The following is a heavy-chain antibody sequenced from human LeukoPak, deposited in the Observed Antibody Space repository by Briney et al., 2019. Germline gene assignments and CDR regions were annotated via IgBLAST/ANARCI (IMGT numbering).Heavy chain of an antibody. CDR1: GGSISSSNW. J-gene: IGHJ3*02. V-gene: IGHV4-4*02. CDR2: IYHSGST. CDR3: ARFKPYRPTMIAAQFAFDI. Sequence: PSGTLSLTCAVSGGSISSSNWWSWVRQPPAKGLEWIGEIYHSGSTNYHPPLKSRVTISVDKSKHQFSLKLSSVTAADTAVYYCARFKPYRPTMIAAQFAFDIWGQGTMVTVSS. D-gene: IGHD3-22*01.